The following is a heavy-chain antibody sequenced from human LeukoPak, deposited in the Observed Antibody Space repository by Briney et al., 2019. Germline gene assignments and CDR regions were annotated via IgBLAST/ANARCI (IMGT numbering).Heavy chain of an antibody. CDR1: GDSISGYF. D-gene: IGHD2-15*01. CDR2: IYDTEHS. J-gene: IGHJ4*02. V-gene: IGHV4-4*08. CDR3: ARCILGGSCYYFDY. Sequence: SETLSLTCTVSGDSISGYFWSWIRLPPGKGLEWIGYIYDTEHSNYNPSLRRRVTISIDTSKNQFSLNLSSVTAADTAVYYCARCILGGSCYYFDYWGLGIQVSVSP.